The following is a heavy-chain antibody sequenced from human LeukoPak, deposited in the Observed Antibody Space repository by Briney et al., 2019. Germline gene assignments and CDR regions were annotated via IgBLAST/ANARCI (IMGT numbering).Heavy chain of an antibody. D-gene: IGHD5-18*01. J-gene: IGHJ4*02. CDR2: IYYSGST. CDR3: ARAPEVGYSYGNFDY. V-gene: IGHV4-59*01. Sequence: SETLSLTCTVSGGSISSYYWSWIRQPPGKGLEWIGYIYYSGSTYYNPSLKSRVTISVDTSKNQFSLKLSSVTAADTAVYYCARAPEVGYSYGNFDYWGQGTLVTVSS. CDR1: GGSISSYY.